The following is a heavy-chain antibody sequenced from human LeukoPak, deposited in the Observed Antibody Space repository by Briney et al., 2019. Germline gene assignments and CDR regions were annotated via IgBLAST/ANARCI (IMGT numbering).Heavy chain of an antibody. Sequence: SETLSLTCTVSGGSISSYYWSWIRQPAGKGLEWIGRIYTSGSTNYNPSLKSRVTISVDTSKNQFSLKLSSVTAADTAVYYCARVRYGWLRPKLSMDYWGQGTLVTVSS. D-gene: IGHD5-12*01. CDR2: IYTSGST. CDR1: GGSISSYY. V-gene: IGHV4-4*07. J-gene: IGHJ4*02. CDR3: ARVRYGWLRPKLSMDY.